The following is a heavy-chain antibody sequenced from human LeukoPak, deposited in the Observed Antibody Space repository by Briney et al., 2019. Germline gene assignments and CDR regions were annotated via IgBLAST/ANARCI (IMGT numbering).Heavy chain of an antibody. Sequence: GGSLRLSCAASGFTFSSYAMSWVRQTPGEGLEWVSTISGSGASTYYADSVKGRFTISRDNSKNTLYLQMNSLRAEDTAVYYCAKVGVAGPFDYWGQGTLVTVSS. J-gene: IGHJ4*02. CDR2: ISGSGAST. CDR3: AKVGVAGPFDY. V-gene: IGHV3-23*01. CDR1: GFTFSSYA. D-gene: IGHD6-19*01.